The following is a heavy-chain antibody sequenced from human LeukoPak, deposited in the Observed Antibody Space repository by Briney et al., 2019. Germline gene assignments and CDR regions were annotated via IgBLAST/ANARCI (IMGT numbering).Heavy chain of an antibody. D-gene: IGHD5-18*01. CDR1: GGSISSYY. Sequence: ETLSLTCTVSGGSISSYYWSWIRQPPGKGLEWVSGISGSGGHTYNADSVEGRFIISRDNSKNTVSLQLSSLRVEDTAVYFCAKDREDSAMISGVFDLWGRSTLVTVSS. CDR2: ISGSGGHT. CDR3: AKDREDSAMISGVFDL. J-gene: IGHJ2*01. V-gene: IGHV3-23*01.